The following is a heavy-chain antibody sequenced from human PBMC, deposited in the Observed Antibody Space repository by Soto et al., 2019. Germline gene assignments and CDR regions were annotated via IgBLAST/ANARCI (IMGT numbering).Heavy chain of an antibody. D-gene: IGHD2-15*01. J-gene: IGHJ4*02. CDR3: APGFLGLCTGGNCPLDS. CDR1: GFTFSRQA. Sequence: QVQLVESGGGVVQPERSLRLSCAASGFTFSRQAMHWVRQAPGRGLEWVAVIWYHGVDKYYADAVKGRFTISRDNSKNTVYLQMNSLRGEDTPVYYCAPGFLGLCTGGNCPLDSWGQGSLVTVSS. CDR2: IWYHGVDK. V-gene: IGHV3-33*01.